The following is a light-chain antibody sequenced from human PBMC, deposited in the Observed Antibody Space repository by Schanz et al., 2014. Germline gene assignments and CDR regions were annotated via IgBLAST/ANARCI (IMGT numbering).Light chain of an antibody. J-gene: IGKJ1*01. Sequence: EIVLTQSPATLSLSPGERATLSCRASQSVSSYLAWYQQKPGQAPRLLIYGASSGATGIPDRFSGSGSGTDFTRTISRLEPEDFAVYYCQLRGNWPPWTFGQGTKVEV. CDR2: GAS. CDR3: QLRGNWPPWT. CDR1: QSVSSY. V-gene: IGKV3-11*01.